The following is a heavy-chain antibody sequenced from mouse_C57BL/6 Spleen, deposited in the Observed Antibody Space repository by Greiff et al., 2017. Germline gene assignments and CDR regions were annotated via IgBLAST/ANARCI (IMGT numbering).Heavy chain of an antibody. D-gene: IGHD1-1*01. CDR1: GFTFSSYA. CDR2: ISDGGSYT. V-gene: IGHV5-4*01. J-gene: IGHJ4*01. CDR3: ARGTTPGATGAMDY. Sequence: DVLLVESGGGLVKPGGSLKLSCAASGFTFSSYAMSWVRQTPEKRLEWVATISDGGSYTYYPDNVKGRFTISRDHAKNYLYLQMSHLKSEDTAMDDCARGTTPGATGAMDYWGQGTSVTVSS.